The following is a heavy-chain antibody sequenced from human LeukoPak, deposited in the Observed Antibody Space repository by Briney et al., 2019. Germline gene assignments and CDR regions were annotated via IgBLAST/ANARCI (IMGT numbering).Heavy chain of an antibody. D-gene: IGHD6-19*01. V-gene: IGHV3-15*01. CDR2: IKTNIDGGTT. J-gene: IGHJ1*01. CDR1: GFAFSTAW. Sequence: GGPLRLSCAASGFAFSTAWMAWVRQAPGKGLEWVGQIKTNIDGGTTDYAAPVKGRFIISRDDSKNRLFLEMNSLKTEDTAVDYCVTHPPWRAVFWGQATLVTVSS. CDR3: VTHPPWRAVF.